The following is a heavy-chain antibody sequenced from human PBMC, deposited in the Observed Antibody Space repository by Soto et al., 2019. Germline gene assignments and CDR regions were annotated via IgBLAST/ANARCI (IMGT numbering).Heavy chain of an antibody. J-gene: IGHJ4*02. CDR2: ISSSSNYI. Sequence: EVQLVESGGGLVKPGGSLRLSCAASGFTFSSYTMNWVRQAPGKGLEWVSSISSSSNYIYYVDSVKGRFTISRDNAKNSLYLQMNSLRAEDTAVYYGARGYGNLDYWGQGTLVTVSS. CDR1: GFTFSSYT. CDR3: ARGYGNLDY. D-gene: IGHD4-17*01. V-gene: IGHV3-21*06.